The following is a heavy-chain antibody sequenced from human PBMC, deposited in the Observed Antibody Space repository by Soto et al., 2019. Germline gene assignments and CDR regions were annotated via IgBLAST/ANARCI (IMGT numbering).Heavy chain of an antibody. D-gene: IGHD2-2*01. CDR3: AREACSSTSCPLYYFDY. V-gene: IGHV4-31*03. J-gene: IGHJ4*02. CDR1: GDSISSGAYY. Sequence: QVQLQESGPGLVKPSQTLSLTCTVSGDSISSGAYYWSWIRQHPGKGLEWIGYIYYSGSTYSNPSLESRVTISVDTSKNQFSLKLSSVAAADTAVYYCAREACSSTSCPLYYFDYWGQGTLVTVSS. CDR2: IYYSGST.